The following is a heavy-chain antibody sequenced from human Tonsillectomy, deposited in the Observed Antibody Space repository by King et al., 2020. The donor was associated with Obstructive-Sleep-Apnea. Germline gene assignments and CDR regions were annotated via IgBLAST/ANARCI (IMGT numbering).Heavy chain of an antibody. D-gene: IGHD6-13*01. CDR3: SRARQYSSSWYVGNWVDP. CDR2: IYHSGST. J-gene: IGHJ5*02. V-gene: IGHV4-38-2*02. Sequence: VQLQESGPGLVKPSETLSLTCTVSGYSISSGYYWGWIRQPPGKGLEWIGSIYHSGSTYYNPSLTSRVTISLDTSKNQFSLKLSSVTAADTAGYYCSRARQYSSSWYVGNWVDPWGQGTLVTVSS. CDR1: GYSISSGYY.